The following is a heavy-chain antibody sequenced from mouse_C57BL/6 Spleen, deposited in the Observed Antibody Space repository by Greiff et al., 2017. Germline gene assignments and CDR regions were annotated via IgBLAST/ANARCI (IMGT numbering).Heavy chain of an antibody. Sequence: VQLQQSGPELVKPGASVKISCKASGYTFTDYYMNWVKQSHGKSLEWIGDINPNNGGTSYNQKFKGKATLTVDKSSSTAYMELRSLPSEDSAVYYCARPGSYYSNYPFAYWGQGTLVTVSA. CDR3: ARPGSYYSNYPFAY. V-gene: IGHV1-26*01. D-gene: IGHD2-5*01. CDR1: GYTFTDYY. J-gene: IGHJ3*01. CDR2: INPNNGGT.